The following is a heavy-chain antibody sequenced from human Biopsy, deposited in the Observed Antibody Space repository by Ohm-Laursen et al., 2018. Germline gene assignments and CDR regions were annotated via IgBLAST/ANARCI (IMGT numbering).Heavy chain of an antibody. V-gene: IGHV4-61*01. Sequence: PSDTLSLTCSVSGGSVRRLSSYWSWVRQSPGKGLDWIGHIYYNGNTKYDPSLKSRVTISLDTSKNQVSLKLNSVTAADRAVYYCAASPSYMIFDFWGQGTSVTVSS. CDR1: GGSVRRLSSY. D-gene: IGHD3-16*01. CDR3: AASPSYMIFDF. J-gene: IGHJ4*02. CDR2: IYYNGNT.